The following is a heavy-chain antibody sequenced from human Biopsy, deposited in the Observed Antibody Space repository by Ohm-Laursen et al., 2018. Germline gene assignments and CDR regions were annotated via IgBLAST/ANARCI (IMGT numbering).Heavy chain of an antibody. Sequence: TLSLTWTVSGASIISGGHFWNWIRQHPGKGLEWIGQINQSGRTNYNPSLKSRVNISADKSNNQFSLKLTSVTSADTAVYFCGNEVHGRDYWGLGALVTVSS. V-gene: IGHV4-31*09. CDR2: INQSGRT. D-gene: IGHD2-21*01. J-gene: IGHJ4*02. CDR1: GASIISGGHF. CDR3: GNEVHGRDY.